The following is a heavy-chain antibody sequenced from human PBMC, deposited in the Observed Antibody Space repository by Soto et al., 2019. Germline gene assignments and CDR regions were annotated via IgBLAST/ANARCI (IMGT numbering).Heavy chain of an antibody. Sequence: QVQLQESGPGLVKPSQTLSLTCTVSGGSISSGGYYWSWIRQHPGKGLEWIGYIYYSGSTYYNPSLKSRVTISVDTSKNQCSLKLSSVTAADTAVYYCARTHSSFSLPGIAAAGDNWFDPWGQGTLVTVSS. V-gene: IGHV4-31*03. J-gene: IGHJ5*02. CDR1: GGSISSGGYY. D-gene: IGHD6-13*01. CDR3: ARTHSSFSLPGIAAAGDNWFDP. CDR2: IYYSGST.